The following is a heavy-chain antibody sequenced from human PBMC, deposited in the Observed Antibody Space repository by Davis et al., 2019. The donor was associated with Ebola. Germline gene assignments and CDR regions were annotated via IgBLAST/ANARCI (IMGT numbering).Heavy chain of an antibody. V-gene: IGHV1-8*01. J-gene: IGHJ3*02. CDR3: ARTHRGYSYGLYAFDI. Sequence: SVTVSRLPSLCTFTSPDILPPRQVTGQGFEWMGWMNPSSGNTGLEQKFQGRVTMTRNTSISTAYMELSSLRSEDTAVYYCARTHRGYSYGLYAFDIWGQGTMVTVSS. D-gene: IGHD5-18*01. CDR2: MNPSSGNT. CDR1: LCTFTSPD.